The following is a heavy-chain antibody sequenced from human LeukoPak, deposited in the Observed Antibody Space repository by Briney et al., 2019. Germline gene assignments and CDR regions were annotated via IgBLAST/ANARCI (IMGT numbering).Heavy chain of an antibody. CDR1: GYTFTSYA. CDR2: IIPIFGTA. CDR3: AGPYH. V-gene: IGHV1-69*13. J-gene: IGHJ4*02. D-gene: IGHD4-17*01. Sequence: ASVKVSCKASGYTFTSYAKNWVRQAPGQGLEWMGGIIPIFGTANYAQKFQGRVTITADESTSTAYMELSSLRSEDTAVYYCAGPYHWGQGTLVTVSS.